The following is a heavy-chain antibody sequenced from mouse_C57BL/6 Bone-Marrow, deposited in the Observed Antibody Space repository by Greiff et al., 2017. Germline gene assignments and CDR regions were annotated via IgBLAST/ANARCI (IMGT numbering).Heavy chain of an antibody. Sequence: VQLQQSGAELARPGASVKLSCKASGYTFTSYGISWVKQRTGQGLEWIGEIYPRSGNTYYNEKLKGKATLTADKSSSTAYMELRSLTSEDSAVYFCAREGTGTRDFDYWGQGTTLTVSS. CDR1: GYTFTSYG. J-gene: IGHJ2*01. CDR2: IYPRSGNT. D-gene: IGHD4-1*01. V-gene: IGHV1-81*01. CDR3: AREGTGTRDFDY.